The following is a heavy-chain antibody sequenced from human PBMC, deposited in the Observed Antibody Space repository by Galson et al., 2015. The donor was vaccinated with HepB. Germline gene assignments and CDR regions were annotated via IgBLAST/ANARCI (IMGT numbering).Heavy chain of an antibody. Sequence: SLRLSSVAYACTVKGHILLGVGEAPGKGLGWVAVIWYDGSNKYYADSVKGRFTISRDNSKNTLYLQMNSLRAEDTAVYYCARDHWEDYGSGSCDYWGQGTLVTVSS. V-gene: IGHV3-33*08. CDR1: ACTVKGHI. J-gene: IGHJ4*02. D-gene: IGHD3-10*01. CDR2: IWYDGSNK. CDR3: ARDHWEDYGSGSCDY.